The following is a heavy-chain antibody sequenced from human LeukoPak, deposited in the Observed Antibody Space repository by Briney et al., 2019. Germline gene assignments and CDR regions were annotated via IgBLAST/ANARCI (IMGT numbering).Heavy chain of an antibody. J-gene: IGHJ5*02. D-gene: IGHD2-2*01. CDR2: IIPIFGTA. V-gene: IGHV1-69*13. Sequence: GASVKVSCKASGYTFTSYAISWVRQAPGQGLEWMGGIIPIFGTANYAQKFQGRVTITADESTSTAYMELSSLRSEDTAVYYCASTRSLNIVVVPAATKGFDPWGQGTLVTVSS. CDR3: ASTRSLNIVVVPAATKGFDP. CDR1: GYTFTSYA.